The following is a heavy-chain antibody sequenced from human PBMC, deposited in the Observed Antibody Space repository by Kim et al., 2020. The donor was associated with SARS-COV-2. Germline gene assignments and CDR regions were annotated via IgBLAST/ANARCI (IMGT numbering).Heavy chain of an antibody. CDR3: ARGRNYYGSGSYYSHFDY. Sequence: KGRLTISRDNAKNSLDLQMNRLRDEDTAVYYCARGRNYYGSGSYYSHFDYWGQGTLVTVSS. V-gene: IGHV3-48*02. J-gene: IGHJ4*02. D-gene: IGHD3-10*01.